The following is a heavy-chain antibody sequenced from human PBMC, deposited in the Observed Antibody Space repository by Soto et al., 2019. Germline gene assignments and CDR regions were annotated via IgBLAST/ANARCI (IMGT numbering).Heavy chain of an antibody. V-gene: IGHV1-69*12. Sequence: QVQLVQSGAEVKKPGSSVKVSCKASGGTFGIYAITWVRQAPGQGLEWMGGIIAFSDIVNYTQKLQGRVTITADESTNTVYMDLSSLRSEDTAVYYCARSLYSSSWFHSGNSYYYYGMDVWGQGTTVTVSS. J-gene: IGHJ6*02. CDR3: ARSLYSSSWFHSGNSYYYYGMDV. CDR1: GGTFGIYA. D-gene: IGHD6-13*01. CDR2: IIAFSDIV.